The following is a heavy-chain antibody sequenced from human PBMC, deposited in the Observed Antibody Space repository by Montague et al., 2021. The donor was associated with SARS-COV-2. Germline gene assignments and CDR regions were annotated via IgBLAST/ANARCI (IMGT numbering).Heavy chain of an antibody. CDR2: LYTSGST. Sequence: SETLSLTCTVSGASVRTYYWSWIRQYAGKKLEWMGCLYTSGSTYYNPSFKSRVTMSLDTSKNLFSLNLSSMTAADTAVYYCARDGADYSFAYYHEMDVWGQGIAVTVSS. CDR1: GASVRTYY. D-gene: IGHD5-12*01. V-gene: IGHV4-4*07. J-gene: IGHJ6*02. CDR3: ARDGADYSFAYYHEMDV.